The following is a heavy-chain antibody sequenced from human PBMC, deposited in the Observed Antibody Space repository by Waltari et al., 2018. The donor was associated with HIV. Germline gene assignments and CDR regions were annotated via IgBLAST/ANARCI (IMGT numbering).Heavy chain of an antibody. J-gene: IGHJ4*02. D-gene: IGHD4-17*01. V-gene: IGHV1-3*04. CDR2: INTRTDNK. CDR1: GYRFSSYS. CDR3: ARDLSGDYEDYFDY. Sequence: QVQLVQSGAEVKKPGASVKVSCKASGYRFSSYSIHWVRQAPGQRLEWMGCINTRTDNKKNSQKLQDRVTISRDTSATTAYMELRSLISEDTAVYFCARDLSGDYEDYFDYWGQGTLVTVSS.